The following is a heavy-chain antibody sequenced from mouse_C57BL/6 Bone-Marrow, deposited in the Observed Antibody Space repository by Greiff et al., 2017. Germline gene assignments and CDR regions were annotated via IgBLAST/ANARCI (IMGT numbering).Heavy chain of an antibody. Sequence: EVMLVESGGGLVQPGGSLKLSCAASGFTFSDYGLAWVRQAPRKGPEWVAIISNLAYSIYYADTVTGRFTISRENDKNALYLEMSSLRSEDTAMYYCARSYYGYFYLDYWGQGTTLTVAS. CDR1: GFTFSDYG. J-gene: IGHJ2*01. D-gene: IGHD2-2*01. CDR2: ISNLAYSI. V-gene: IGHV5-15*01. CDR3: ARSYYGYFYLDY.